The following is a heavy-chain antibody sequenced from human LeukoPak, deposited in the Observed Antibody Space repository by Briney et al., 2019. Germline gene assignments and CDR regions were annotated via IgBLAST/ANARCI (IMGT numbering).Heavy chain of an antibody. Sequence: PSETLSLTCTVSGGSISSSSYYWGWLRQPPGKGLEWIGSIYYSGSTYYNPSLKSRVTISVDKSKNQFSLKLSSVTAADTAVYYCAIIQSGGGKPPLFDYWGQGTLVTVSS. V-gene: IGHV4-39*07. J-gene: IGHJ4*02. D-gene: IGHD2-15*01. CDR2: IYYSGST. CDR3: AIIQSGGGKPPLFDY. CDR1: GGSISSSSYY.